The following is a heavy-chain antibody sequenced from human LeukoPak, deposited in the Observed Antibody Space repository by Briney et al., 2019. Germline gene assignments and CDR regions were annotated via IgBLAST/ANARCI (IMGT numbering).Heavy chain of an antibody. J-gene: IGHJ4*02. CDR3: AKDYIVVVPAAIFAVSYFVY. D-gene: IGHD2-2*01. CDR2: ISGSGGST. CDR1: GFTFSSYA. Sequence: GGSLRLSCAASGFTFSSYAMSWVRQAPGKGLEWVSAISGSGGSTYYADSVKGRFTISRDNSKNTLYLQMNSLRAEDTAVYYCAKDYIVVVPAAIFAVSYFVYWGQGTLVTVSS. V-gene: IGHV3-23*01.